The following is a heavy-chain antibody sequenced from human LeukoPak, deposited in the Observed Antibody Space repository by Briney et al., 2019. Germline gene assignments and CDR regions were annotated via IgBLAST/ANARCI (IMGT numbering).Heavy chain of an antibody. D-gene: IGHD3-22*01. J-gene: IGHJ4*02. V-gene: IGHV5-51*01. Sequence: GESLKISCKGSGYSFTSYWIGWVRQMPGKGLEWMGIIYPGDSDTRYSPSFQGQVTISADKSISTAYLQWSSLKASDTAMYYCARVGDPLAYYYDSSGYIDYWGQGTLVTVSS. CDR3: ARVGDPLAYYYDSSGYIDY. CDR1: GYSFTSYW. CDR2: IYPGDSDT.